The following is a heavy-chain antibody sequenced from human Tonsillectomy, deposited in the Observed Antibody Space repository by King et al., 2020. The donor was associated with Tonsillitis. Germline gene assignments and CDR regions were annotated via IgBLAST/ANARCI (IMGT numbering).Heavy chain of an antibody. V-gene: IGHV3-7*01. CDR3: ARDYSPACGSAWYDAFDI. Sequence: VQLVESGGGLVQPGGSLRLSCAASGFTFTSSWMTWVRQPPGKGLEWVANIDRHGSQIHYVDSVRGRFTISRDNAKNSLFLQMTSLSAEDTAVYYCARDYSPACGSAWYDAFDIWGLGTMVTVSS. D-gene: IGHD6-13*01. CDR1: GFTFTSSW. J-gene: IGHJ3*02. CDR2: IDRHGSQI.